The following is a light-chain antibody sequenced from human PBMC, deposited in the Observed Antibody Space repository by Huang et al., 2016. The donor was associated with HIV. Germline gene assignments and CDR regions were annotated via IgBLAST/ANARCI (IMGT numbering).Light chain of an antibody. CDR1: QSDASQ. CDR3: QHRTRWPPSVT. Sequence: ETVLTQSPATLSLSPGERAILSCRASQSDASQIAWYQHKPGQPPRLLIYDVATKAPGTPARFSGSGSGTDVTLTINGLEPEDFAVYYCQHRTRWPPSVTFGGGTRVEVK. V-gene: IGKV3-11*01. J-gene: IGKJ4*01. CDR2: DVA.